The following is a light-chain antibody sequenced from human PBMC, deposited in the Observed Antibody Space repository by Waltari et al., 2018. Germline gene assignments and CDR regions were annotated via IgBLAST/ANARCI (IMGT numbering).Light chain of an antibody. Sequence: QSALTKPASVSGSPGQSITISCTGSNNHIRPYNLVSWYLQHPGKAPKPIIFEVTERPSGVSTRFSGSKSVTTASLTISGLQAEDEADYYCFSYAGSGYVFGSGTKVTVL. CDR1: NNHIRPYNL. J-gene: IGLJ1*01. CDR2: EVT. CDR3: FSYAGSGYV. V-gene: IGLV2-23*02.